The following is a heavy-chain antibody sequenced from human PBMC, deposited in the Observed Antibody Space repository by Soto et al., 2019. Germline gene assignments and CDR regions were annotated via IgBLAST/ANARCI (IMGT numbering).Heavy chain of an antibody. J-gene: IGHJ6*02. CDR3: AEEKVDTAMVYYYYGMDV. V-gene: IGHV1-69*13. CDR2: IIPIFGTA. D-gene: IGHD5-18*01. Sequence: GASVKVSCKASGGTFSSYAISWVRQAPGQGLEWMGGIIPIFGTANYAQKFQGRVTITADESTSTAYMELSSLRSEDTAVYYCAEEKVDTAMVYYYYGMDVWGQGTTVTVSS. CDR1: GGTFSSYA.